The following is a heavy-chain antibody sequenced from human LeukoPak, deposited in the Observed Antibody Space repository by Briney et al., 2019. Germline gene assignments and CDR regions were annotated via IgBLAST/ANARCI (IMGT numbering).Heavy chain of an antibody. CDR2: IHPIFGTT. CDR1: GYTFTSYG. V-gene: IGHV1-69*05. J-gene: IGHJ4*02. D-gene: IGHD4-17*01. CDR3: ANISARDYDDYVFDY. Sequence: SVKVSCKASGYTFTSYGISWVRQAPGQGLEWMGGIHPIFGTTNYAQKFQGRVTINTDESTTTAYMEVSGLRSEDTAMYYCANISARDYDDYVFDYWGQGTLVIVSS.